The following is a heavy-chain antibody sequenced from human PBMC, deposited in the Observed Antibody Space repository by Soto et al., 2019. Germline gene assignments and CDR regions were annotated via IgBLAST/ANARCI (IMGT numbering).Heavy chain of an antibody. Sequence: EVQLVESGGGFLPPRGSLRLSCAASGFTFSSYSMHWVRQAPGKGLEWVSYISSSGTTIYSADSVKGRFTISRDNAKNSLYLQINSVRAEDTAVYYCVRDSRSTIFGVDLNFDYWGQGTLVTVSS. V-gene: IGHV3-48*01. CDR1: GFTFSSYS. CDR3: VRDSRSTIFGVDLNFDY. J-gene: IGHJ4*02. D-gene: IGHD3-3*01. CDR2: ISSSGTTI.